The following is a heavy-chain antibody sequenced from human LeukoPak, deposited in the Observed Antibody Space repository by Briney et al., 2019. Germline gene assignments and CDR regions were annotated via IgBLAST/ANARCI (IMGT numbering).Heavy chain of an antibody. CDR3: ARGFYYYYMDV. CDR1: GGSFGGYY. J-gene: IGHJ6*03. V-gene: IGHV4-34*01. CDR2: INHSGST. Sequence: SETLSLTCAVYGGSFGGYYWSWIRQPPGKGLEWIGEINHSGSTNYNPSLKSRVTISVDTSKNQFSLKLSSVTAADTAVYYCARGFYYYYMDVWGKGTTVTISS.